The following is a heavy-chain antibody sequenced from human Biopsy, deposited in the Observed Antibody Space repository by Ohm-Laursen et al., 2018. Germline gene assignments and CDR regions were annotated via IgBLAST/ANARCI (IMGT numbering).Heavy chain of an antibody. CDR2: IRSTGGST. V-gene: IGHV3-23*01. D-gene: IGHD3-3*01. J-gene: IGHJ6*02. CDR1: GFTFSSYA. CDR3: TKADDFWSPEGYYYYFSGMDV. Sequence: SLRLSCAASGFTFSSYAMSWVRQAPGKGLEWVSAIRSTGGSTYYANSVKGRFTISRDNSKNILFLQVNNLRDEDTAIYYCTKADDFWSPEGYYYYFSGMDVWGQGTSVTVSS.